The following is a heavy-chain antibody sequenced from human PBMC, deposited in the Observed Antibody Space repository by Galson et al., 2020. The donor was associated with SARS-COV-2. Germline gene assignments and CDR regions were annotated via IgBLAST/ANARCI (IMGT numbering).Heavy chain of an antibody. D-gene: IGHD6-19*01. V-gene: IGHV4-34*01. CDR2: INHSGST. Sequence: SQASETLSLTCAVYGGSFSGYYWSWIRQPPGKGLEWIGEINHSGSTNYNPSLKSRVTISVDTSKNQFSLKLSSVTAADTAVYYCARGGRLGLYYYYYGMDVWGQGTTVTVSS. J-gene: IGHJ6*02. CDR3: ARGGRLGLYYYYYGMDV. CDR1: GGSFSGYY.